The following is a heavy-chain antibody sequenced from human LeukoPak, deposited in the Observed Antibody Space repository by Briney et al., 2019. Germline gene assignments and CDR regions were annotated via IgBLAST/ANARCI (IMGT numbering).Heavy chain of an antibody. CDR3: ARHRGSGSPYFDY. CDR1: GGSISSYY. D-gene: IGHD3-10*01. Sequence: PSETLSLTYTVSGGSISSYYWSWIRQPPGKGLEWIGYIYYSGSTKYSPSLKSRVTMTVDTSKNQFSLKLSSVTAADTAVYYCARHRGSGSPYFDYWGQGTLVTVSS. CDR2: IYYSGST. V-gene: IGHV4-59*08. J-gene: IGHJ4*02.